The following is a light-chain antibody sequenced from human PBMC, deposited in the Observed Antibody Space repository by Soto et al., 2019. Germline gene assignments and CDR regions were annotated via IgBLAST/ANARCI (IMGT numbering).Light chain of an antibody. CDR2: AAS. J-gene: IGKJ4*01. CDR1: QGISSY. CDR3: QQLNSYPRLT. Sequence: DIQLTQSPSFLSASVGDRVTITCRASQGISSYLAWYQQKPGKAPKLLIYAASTLRSGVPSRFSGSGSGTEFTLTISSLQPEDFATYYCQQLNSYPRLTCGGGTKVEMK. V-gene: IGKV1-9*01.